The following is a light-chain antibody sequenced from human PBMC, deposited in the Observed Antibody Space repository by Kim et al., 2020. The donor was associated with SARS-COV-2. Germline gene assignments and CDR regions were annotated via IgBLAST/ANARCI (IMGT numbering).Light chain of an antibody. CDR2: QVS. J-gene: IGKJ2*01. V-gene: IGKV2-30*01. Sequence: QPASISCRSSQSLVNRDGNTYLNWLQQRPGQSPRRLIYQVSKRDSGVPDRFSGSGSGTNFTLKISGVEAGDVGVYYCLQGTHWPKTFGQGTKLEIK. CDR1: QSLVNRDGNTY. CDR3: LQGTHWPKT.